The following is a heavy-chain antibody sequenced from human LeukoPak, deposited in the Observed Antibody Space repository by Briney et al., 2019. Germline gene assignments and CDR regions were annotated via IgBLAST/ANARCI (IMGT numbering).Heavy chain of an antibody. D-gene: IGHD4-17*01. CDR1: GFTFSSYK. CDR2: ISSSGSTI. V-gene: IGHV3-48*03. Sequence: QTGGSLRLSCASSGFTFSSYKMNWVRQAPGKGLEWVSYISSSGSTIYYADSVKGRFTISRDNAKNSLYLQMNSLRAEDTAVYYCARDTDYGDYYRSNWFDPWGQGTLVTVSS. J-gene: IGHJ5*02. CDR3: ARDTDYGDYYRSNWFDP.